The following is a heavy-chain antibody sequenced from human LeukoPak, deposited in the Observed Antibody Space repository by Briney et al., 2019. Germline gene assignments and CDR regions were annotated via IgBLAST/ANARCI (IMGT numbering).Heavy chain of an antibody. J-gene: IGHJ2*01. CDR3: ARGGSSTYCAGDCKLDL. D-gene: IGHD2-21*02. Sequence: SETLSLTCTVSGGSISSSSYYWGWIRQPPGKGLEWIGSIYYSGSTYYNPSLKSRVTISADTSKNQFSLKLKSVTAADTAVYFCARGGSSTYCAGDCKLDLWGRGTLVTVSS. CDR1: GGSISSSSYY. CDR2: IYYSGST. V-gene: IGHV4-39*07.